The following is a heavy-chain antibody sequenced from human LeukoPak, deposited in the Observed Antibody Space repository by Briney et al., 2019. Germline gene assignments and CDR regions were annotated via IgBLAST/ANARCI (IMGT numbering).Heavy chain of an antibody. J-gene: IGHJ5*02. CDR1: GFTFNNFW. V-gene: IGHV3-74*01. Sequence: PGGSLRLSCAASGFTFNNFWMHWVRQTPGKGLVWVSRILSDGSSTNYADPVKGRFTVSRDNAQNTLYLQMNSLRAEDTAVYYCVRGYCSATSCYFSSSYNWFDLWGQGTLVTVSS. CDR3: VRGYCSATSCYFSSSYNWFDL. D-gene: IGHD2-2*01. CDR2: ILSDGSST.